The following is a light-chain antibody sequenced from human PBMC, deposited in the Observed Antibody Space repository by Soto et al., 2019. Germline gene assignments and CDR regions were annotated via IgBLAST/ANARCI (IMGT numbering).Light chain of an antibody. V-gene: IGKV3D-15*01. CDR2: DAS. CDR1: QSIRTD. Sequence: EIVMTHSPATLSVSPGERATLSCRASQSIRTDLAWYQQKSGQGPRLLIYDASTRATGIPARFSGSGSGTEFTLTISSLQSEDFAVYYCQQYNNWPPWTFGQGTKVDIK. J-gene: IGKJ1*01. CDR3: QQYNNWPPWT.